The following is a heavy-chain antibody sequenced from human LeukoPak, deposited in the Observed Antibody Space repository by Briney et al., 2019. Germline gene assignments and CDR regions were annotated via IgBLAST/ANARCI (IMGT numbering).Heavy chain of an antibody. CDR3: ARAWPRMGLGVVTLNWFDR. Sequence: VASVKVSYKDSGGTLSSYAISLLGQAPRHGIEWMGGVLPILGTANYAQKSQGRVTITADKSTSTAYMELSSLRSEDTAAYYCARAWPRMGLGVVTLNWFDRWGQGTLVTVSS. CDR1: GGTLSSYA. J-gene: IGHJ5*02. CDR2: VLPILGTA. V-gene: IGHV1-69*10. D-gene: IGHD3-3*01.